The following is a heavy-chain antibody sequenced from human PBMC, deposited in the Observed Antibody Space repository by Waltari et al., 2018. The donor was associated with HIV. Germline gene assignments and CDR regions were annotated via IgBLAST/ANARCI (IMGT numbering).Heavy chain of an antibody. CDR3: ARGWGDIDS. CDR1: GSSFNAYN. CDR2: ISSTSSTI. V-gene: IGHV3-48*01. J-gene: IGHJ4*02. Sequence: EVQLVESGGGLVQPGGSLRLSCVASGSSFNAYNLTWVCQATGKGLEWVSYISSTSSTIYYADSVKGRFTISRDDAKNPLYLQMNSLRAEDTAVYFCARGWGDIDSWGQGTLVTVSS. D-gene: IGHD3-16*01.